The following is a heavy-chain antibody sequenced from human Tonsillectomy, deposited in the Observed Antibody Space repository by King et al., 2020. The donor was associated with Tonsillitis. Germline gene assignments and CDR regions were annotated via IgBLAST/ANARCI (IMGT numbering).Heavy chain of an antibody. Sequence: VQLVESGGGVVQPGRSLRLSCATSGFTFSSYGMHWVRQAPGKGLEWVAVISYDGSRKHHTDSGKGRFTISRDNSKNTVYLQMNSLRAEDTAVYYCARERLSNIGWGIDHWGQGTLVTVSS. CDR1: GFTFSSYG. J-gene: IGHJ4*02. CDR2: ISYDGSRK. CDR3: ARERLSNIGWGIDH. V-gene: IGHV3-30*19. D-gene: IGHD7-27*01.